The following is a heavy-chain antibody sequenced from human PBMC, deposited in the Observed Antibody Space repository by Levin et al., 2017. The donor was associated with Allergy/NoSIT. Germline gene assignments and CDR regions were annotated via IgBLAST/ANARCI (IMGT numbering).Heavy chain of an antibody. V-gene: IGHV3-53*01. CDR1: GFTVSRNY. Sequence: PGGSLRLSCAASGFTVSRNYMSWVRQAPGKGLEWVSVIYSGGNTYYADSVKGRFTISRDNSKNTLYLQMNSLRAEDTAVYYCARLMWGEEFAFDIWGQGTMVTVSS. D-gene: IGHD3-10*02. CDR3: ARLMWGEEFAFDI. CDR2: IYSGGNT. J-gene: IGHJ3*02.